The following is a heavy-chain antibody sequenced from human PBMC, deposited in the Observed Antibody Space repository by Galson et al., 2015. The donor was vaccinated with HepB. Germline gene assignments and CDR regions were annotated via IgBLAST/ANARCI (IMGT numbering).Heavy chain of an antibody. CDR1: GFSLSTSGMC. D-gene: IGHD6-6*01. V-gene: IGHV2-70*01. CDR2: IDWDDDK. CDR3: ARGRWSIAARPYYYYYGMDV. J-gene: IGHJ6*02. Sequence: PALVKPTQTLTLTCTFSGFSLSTSGMCVSWIRQPPGKALEWLALIDWDDDKYYSTSLKTRLTISKDTSKNQVVLTMTNMDPVDTATYYCARGRWSIAARPYYYYYGMDVWGQGTTVTVSS.